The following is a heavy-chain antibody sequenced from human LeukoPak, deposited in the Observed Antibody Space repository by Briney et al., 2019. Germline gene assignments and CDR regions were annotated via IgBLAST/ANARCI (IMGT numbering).Heavy chain of an antibody. Sequence: SVKVSCKASGGTFSSYAISWVRQAPGQGLEWMGGIIPIFGTANYAQKFQGRVTIIADESTSTAYMELSSLRSEDTAVYYCARDVSYGSAPNWFDPSGQGTLVTVSS. V-gene: IGHV1-69*01. CDR2: IIPIFGTA. J-gene: IGHJ5*02. CDR3: ARDVSYGSAPNWFDP. D-gene: IGHD3-10*01. CDR1: GGTFSSYA.